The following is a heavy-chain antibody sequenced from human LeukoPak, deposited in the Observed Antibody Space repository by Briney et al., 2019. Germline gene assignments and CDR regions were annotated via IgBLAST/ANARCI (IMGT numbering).Heavy chain of an antibody. CDR1: GGSISSYY. CDR3: ARGSVAGTSDY. Sequence: SETLSFTCTVSGGSISSYYWSWIRQPPGKGLEWIGYIYYSGSTNYNPSLKSRVTISVDTSKNQFSLKLSSVTAADTAVYYCARGSVAGTSDYWGQGTLVTVSS. J-gene: IGHJ4*02. V-gene: IGHV4-59*01. CDR2: IYYSGST. D-gene: IGHD6-19*01.